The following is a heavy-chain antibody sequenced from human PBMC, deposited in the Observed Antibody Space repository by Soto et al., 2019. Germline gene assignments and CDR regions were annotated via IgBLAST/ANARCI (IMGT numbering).Heavy chain of an antibody. CDR3: ARERSSGWYVDY. CDR1: GYTFTSYD. V-gene: IGHV1-8*01. Sequence: QVQLVQSGAEVKKPGASVKVSCKASGYTFTSYDINWVRQATGQGLEWMGWMNPNSGNTGYAQKFPGSVTMTRNTSISTAYMELSSLRSEDTAVYYCARERSSGWYVDYWGQGTLVTVSS. D-gene: IGHD6-19*01. CDR2: MNPNSGNT. J-gene: IGHJ4*02.